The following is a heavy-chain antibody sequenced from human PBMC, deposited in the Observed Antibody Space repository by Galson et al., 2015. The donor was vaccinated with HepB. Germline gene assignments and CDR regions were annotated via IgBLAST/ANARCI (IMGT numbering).Heavy chain of an antibody. CDR3: AKSLGRGAAARLFDY. D-gene: IGHD1-26*01. V-gene: IGHV3-30*18. J-gene: IGHJ4*02. CDR1: GLTFSSYG. Sequence: SLRLSCAASGLTFSSYGMHWVRQAPGKGLEWVAVISYDGSNKYYADSVKGRFTISRDNSKNTLYLQMNSLRAEDTAVYYCAKSLGRGAAARLFDYWGQGTLVTVSS. CDR2: ISYDGSNK.